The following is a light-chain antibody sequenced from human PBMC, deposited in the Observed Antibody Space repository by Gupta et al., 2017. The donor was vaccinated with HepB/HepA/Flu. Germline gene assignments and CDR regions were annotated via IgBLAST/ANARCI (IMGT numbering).Light chain of an antibody. Sequence: QSALTQPASASGSLGQSITLSCTGTSSDVGAYDAVSWYQQYPGKAPKLLIYDVNSRPSGVSNRFSGSKSGNTASLTISGLQAEDETDYYCSSFSRTSTLVVFGGGTKLTVL. CDR2: DVN. J-gene: IGLJ2*01. CDR1: SSDVGAYDA. CDR3: SSFSRTSTLVV. V-gene: IGLV2-14*03.